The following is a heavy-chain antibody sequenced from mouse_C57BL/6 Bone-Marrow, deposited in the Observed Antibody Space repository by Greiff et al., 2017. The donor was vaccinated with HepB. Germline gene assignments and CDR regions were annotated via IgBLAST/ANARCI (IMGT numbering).Heavy chain of an antibody. J-gene: IGHJ4*01. D-gene: IGHD2-12*01. CDR3: ARDHSYYYAMDY. CDR1: GFTFSDFY. Sequence: EVMLVESGGGLVQSGRSLRLSCATSGFTFSDFYMEWVRQAPGKGLEWIAASRNKANDYTTEYSASVKGRFIVSRDTSQSILYLQMNALRAEDTAIYYCARDHSYYYAMDYWGQGTSVTVSS. V-gene: IGHV7-1*01. CDR2: SRNKANDYTT.